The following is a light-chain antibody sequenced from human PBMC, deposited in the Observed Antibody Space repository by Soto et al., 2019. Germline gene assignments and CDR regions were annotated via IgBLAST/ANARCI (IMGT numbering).Light chain of an antibody. CDR3: AAWDDSLSGYV. CDR1: SSKIGSNY. J-gene: IGLJ1*01. CDR2: RNN. Sequence: QSVLTQPPSASGTPGERVTISFFGSSSKIGSNYVYWYQQLPGTAPKLLIYRNNQRPSGVPDRFSGSKSGTSASLAISGLRSEDEADYYCAAWDDSLSGYVFGTGTRSPS. V-gene: IGLV1-47*01.